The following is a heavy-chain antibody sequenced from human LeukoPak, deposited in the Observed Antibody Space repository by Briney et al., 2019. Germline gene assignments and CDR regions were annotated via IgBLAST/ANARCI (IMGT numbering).Heavy chain of an antibody. Sequence: ALVKVSCKASGYTFTGYYMHWVRQAPGQGLEWMGWINPNSGGTNYAQKFQGRVTMTRDTSISTAYMELSRLRSDDTAVYYCAGDEYSGSYYGYWGQGTLVTVSS. CDR1: GYTFTGYY. D-gene: IGHD1-26*01. J-gene: IGHJ4*02. CDR2: INPNSGGT. V-gene: IGHV1-2*02. CDR3: AGDEYSGSYYGY.